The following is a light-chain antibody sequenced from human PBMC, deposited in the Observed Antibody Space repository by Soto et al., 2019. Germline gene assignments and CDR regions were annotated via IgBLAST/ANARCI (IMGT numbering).Light chain of an antibody. V-gene: IGKV3-20*01. J-gene: IGKJ3*01. CDR1: QTLSINS. CDR2: AAS. Sequence: EIVLTQSRDTLSLSPGERATLFCRASQTLSINSLAWYQQKPGQAPRLLIYAASTRHTGIPDRFNGSGSGTDFALTINRLEPEDFAVYFCQQYDGAPLTFGPGTKVDIK. CDR3: QQYDGAPLT.